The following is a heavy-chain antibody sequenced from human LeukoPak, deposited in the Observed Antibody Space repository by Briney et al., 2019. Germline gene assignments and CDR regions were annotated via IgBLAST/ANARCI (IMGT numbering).Heavy chain of an antibody. CDR2: IWYDGRNE. V-gene: IGHV3-33*08. J-gene: IGHJ3*01. CDR3: VRDGGASITGTTGAFDF. D-gene: IGHD1-7*01. Sequence: PGGSLRLSCAASGFTFSDHYMHWVRQAPGKGLEWVAVIWYDGRNEYYGDSVKGRFTISRDNSKNTLFLQMNSLRAEDTAVYYCVRDGGASITGTTGAFDFWGRGTMVTVSS. CDR1: GFTFSDHY.